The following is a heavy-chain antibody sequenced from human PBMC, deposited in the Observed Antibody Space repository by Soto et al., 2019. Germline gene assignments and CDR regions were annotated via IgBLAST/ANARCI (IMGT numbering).Heavy chain of an antibody. V-gene: IGHV3-33*01. Sequence: QVQLVESGGGVVQPGRSLRLSCAASGFTFSSYGMHWVRQAPGKGLEWVAVIWYDGSNKYYADSVKGRFTISRDNSKNTLYLQMNSLRAEDTAVYYCAREGPRGYYFDHWGQGTLVTVSS. CDR1: GFTFSSYG. CDR3: AREGPRGYYFDH. CDR2: IWYDGSNK. D-gene: IGHD3-10*01. J-gene: IGHJ4*02.